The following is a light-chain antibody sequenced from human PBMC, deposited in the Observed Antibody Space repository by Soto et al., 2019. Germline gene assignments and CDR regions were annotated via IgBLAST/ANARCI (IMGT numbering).Light chain of an antibody. CDR3: QQTYNNAYT. J-gene: IGKJ2*01. CDR1: QRITTY. V-gene: IGKV1-39*01. CDR2: TSG. Sequence: IHMTQSPSSLSASVGDRVTITCRASQRITTYLNWYQQKPGEAPKLLISTSGTLQRGVPSRFTGSGSGTDFTLTITGLQRSDFATYFCQQTYNNAYTLGQGTKLEIK.